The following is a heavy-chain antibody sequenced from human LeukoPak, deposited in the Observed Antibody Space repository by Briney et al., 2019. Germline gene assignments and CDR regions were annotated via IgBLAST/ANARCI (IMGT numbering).Heavy chain of an antibody. V-gene: IGHV3-11*01. CDR2: ISSSGSTI. D-gene: IGHD3-10*01. Sequence: GGSLRLSCAASGFTFSDYYMSWIRQAPGKGLEWVSYISSSGSTIYYADSVKGRFTISRDNSKNTLYLQMNSLRAEDTAVYYCAKSMVRGVIIQYDYWGQGTLVTVSS. J-gene: IGHJ4*02. CDR3: AKSMVRGVIIQYDY. CDR1: GFTFSDYY.